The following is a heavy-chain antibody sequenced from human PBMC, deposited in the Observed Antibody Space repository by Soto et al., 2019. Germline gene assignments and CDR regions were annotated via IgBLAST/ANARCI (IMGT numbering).Heavy chain of an antibody. D-gene: IGHD3-3*01. CDR1: GGTFSSYT. CDR2: IIPILGIA. Sequence: SVKVSCKASGGTFSSYTISWVRQAPGQGLEWMGRIIPILGIANYAQKFQGRVTITADKSTSTAYMELSSLRSEDTAVYYCARDGQVKAYYDFWSGPSDAFDIWG. V-gene: IGHV1-69*04. J-gene: IGHJ3*02. CDR3: ARDGQVKAYYDFWSGPSDAFDI.